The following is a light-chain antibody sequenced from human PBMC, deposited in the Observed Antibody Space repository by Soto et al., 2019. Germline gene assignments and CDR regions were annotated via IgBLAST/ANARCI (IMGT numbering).Light chain of an antibody. CDR3: QQYNNWPRAT. V-gene: IGKV3-15*01. J-gene: IGKJ4*01. Sequence: EILMTQSPATLSLSPGERATLSCRASQSISDSVAWYQQKPGQAPRLLIFRASTRATGFPARFSGSGSGTEFNLTISSLQSEDFAIYYCQQYNNWPRATFGGGTKVDIK. CDR1: QSISDS. CDR2: RAS.